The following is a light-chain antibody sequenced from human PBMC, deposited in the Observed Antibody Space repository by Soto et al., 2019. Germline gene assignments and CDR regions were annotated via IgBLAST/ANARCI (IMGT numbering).Light chain of an antibody. CDR2: EVS. CDR1: SRDVGIYNL. CDR3: YSYAGDNTYYV. V-gene: IGLV2-23*02. Sequence: QSVLTHPACGSGFPGHSIPISCTGTSRDVGIYNLVSWYQQHPGKAPKLIIYEVSKRPSGVSDRFSGSKSGSTASLTISGLQAEDEADYYCYSYAGDNTYYVFGTGTKVTVL. J-gene: IGLJ1*01.